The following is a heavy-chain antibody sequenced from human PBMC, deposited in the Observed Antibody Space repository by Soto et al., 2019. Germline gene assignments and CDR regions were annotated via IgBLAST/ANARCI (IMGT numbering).Heavy chain of an antibody. J-gene: IGHJ3*01. D-gene: IGHD4-17*01. CDR3: AGDSTDGDFVDAFDV. CDR1: GFSVSINY. CDR2: IYSGGTT. V-gene: IGHV3-66*01. Sequence: ELQLVESGGGLVQPGGSLRLSCAASGFSVSINYVNWVRQAPGKGLEWVSDIYSGGTTHYADSVKGRFTISRDTSKNTLYLQMNSLRVEDTAVYYCAGDSTDGDFVDAFDVWGQGTMVTVSS.